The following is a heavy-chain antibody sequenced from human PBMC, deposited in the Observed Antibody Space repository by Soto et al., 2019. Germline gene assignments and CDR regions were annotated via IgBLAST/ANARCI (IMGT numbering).Heavy chain of an antibody. CDR1: GFTFSHSA. Sequence: QVQLVESGGGVVQPGRSLRLSCAASGFTFSHSAMHWVRQAPGKGLEWVALMSYDGSNEYYADSVNGRFTISRDNSKNTLNLQMNSLRAEDRAVYYCATDGSHDFDYWGQGTLVTVSS. J-gene: IGHJ4*02. V-gene: IGHV3-30*03. D-gene: IGHD1-26*01. CDR3: ATDGSHDFDY. CDR2: MSYDGSNE.